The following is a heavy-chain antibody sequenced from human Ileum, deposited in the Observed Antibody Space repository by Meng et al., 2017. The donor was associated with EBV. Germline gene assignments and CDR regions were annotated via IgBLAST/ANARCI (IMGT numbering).Heavy chain of an antibody. CDR3: ARGEDYTWDV. Sequence: QWQLQESGPRRVKPSGTLSLTCSVSDDSTIRSNWWSWVRQPPGKGLEWIGEILHAGVTNYNPSLKSRVSMSVDRSRIQASLNLNSVTAADTAIYYCARGEDYTWDVWGQGILVTVSS. CDR2: ILHAGVT. D-gene: IGHD3-16*01. J-gene: IGHJ4*02. CDR1: DDSTIRSNW. V-gene: IGHV4-4*02.